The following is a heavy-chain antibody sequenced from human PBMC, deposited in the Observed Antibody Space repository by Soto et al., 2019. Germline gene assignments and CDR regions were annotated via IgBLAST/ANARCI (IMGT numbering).Heavy chain of an antibody. J-gene: IGHJ2*01. CDR2: IYWDDDK. V-gene: IGHV2-5*02. Sequence: QITLKESGPTLVKPTQTLTLTCTFSGFSLSTSGVGVGWIRQPPGKALEWLAPIYWDDDKRYSPSLKSRLTITKHTSKPQVVLTMTNIDPVDTATYYCAHGYYGAQDWYFDLWGRGTLVTVSS. CDR1: GFSLSTSGVG. CDR3: AHGYYGAQDWYFDL. D-gene: IGHD4-17*01.